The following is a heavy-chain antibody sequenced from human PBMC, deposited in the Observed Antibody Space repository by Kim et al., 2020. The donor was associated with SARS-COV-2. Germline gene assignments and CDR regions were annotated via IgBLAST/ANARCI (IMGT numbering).Heavy chain of an antibody. Sequence: SVKVSCKASGGTFSSYAISWVRQAPGQGLEWMGGIIPIFGTANYAQKFQGRVTITADESTSTAYMELSSLRSEDTAVYYCASSGSGSPSYYYYGMDVWGQGTTVTVSS. J-gene: IGHJ6*02. V-gene: IGHV1-69*13. CDR2: IIPIFGTA. CDR1: GGTFSSYA. D-gene: IGHD3-10*01. CDR3: ASSGSGSPSYYYYGMDV.